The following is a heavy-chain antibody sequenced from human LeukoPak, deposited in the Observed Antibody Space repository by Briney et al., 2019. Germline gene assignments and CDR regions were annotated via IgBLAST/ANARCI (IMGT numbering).Heavy chain of an antibody. CDR1: GYRFTSYW. D-gene: IGHD5-12*01. Sequence: GESLKISCKGSGYRFTSYWIGWVRQMPGKGLEWMGNIYPGDSDTRYSPSFQGQVTVSADKSISTAYLQWSSLKASDTAMYYCARHANGYDNSYFDYWGQGTLVTVSS. CDR2: IYPGDSDT. CDR3: ARHANGYDNSYFDY. J-gene: IGHJ4*02. V-gene: IGHV5-51*01.